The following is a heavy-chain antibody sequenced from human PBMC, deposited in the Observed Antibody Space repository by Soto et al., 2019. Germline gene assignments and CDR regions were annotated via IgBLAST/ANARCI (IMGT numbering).Heavy chain of an antibody. CDR3: ARGPQDILDH. J-gene: IGHJ4*02. CDR1: GYTFTSYD. Sequence: QVQLVQSGAEVKKPGASVKVSCKASGYTFTSYDINWGRQATGQGLEWMGWLNPNSRNTGFAQKYQGRVPMTRNTSISTAYMELSSPRSADTAVYYCARGPQDILDHWGQRPLVTVSS. D-gene: IGHD2-15*01. V-gene: IGHV1-8*01. CDR2: LNPNSRNT.